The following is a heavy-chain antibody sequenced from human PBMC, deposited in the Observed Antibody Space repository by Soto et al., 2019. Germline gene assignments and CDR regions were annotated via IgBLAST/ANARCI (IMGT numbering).Heavy chain of an antibody. D-gene: IGHD3-10*01. CDR1: GFTFRSYG. Sequence: GGSLVLACVACGFTFRSYGMNWVRQAPGKGLEWVTFISYDGSYKNYVDSVKGRFTISIDNSKKTLFLQMNSLRADDTALYYCAKDRGPFADSDGMDVWGQGTTVTVSS. CDR3: AKDRGPFADSDGMDV. V-gene: IGHV3-30*18. CDR2: ISYDGSYK. J-gene: IGHJ6*01.